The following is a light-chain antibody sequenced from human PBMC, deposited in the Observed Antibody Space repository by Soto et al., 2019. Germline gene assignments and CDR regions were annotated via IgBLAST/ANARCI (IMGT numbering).Light chain of an antibody. CDR1: KNDIGVYDF. V-gene: IGLV2-8*01. CDR2: EVV. Sequence: LTQPPSASGSPGQSVTISCTGTKNDIGVYDFVSWYQHHPGKAPRLIIYEVVQRPSGVPERFSGSKSGNTASLTVSGLQAADEADYFCKSYAGSNTYVFGSGTKVTVL. CDR3: KSYAGSNTYV. J-gene: IGLJ1*01.